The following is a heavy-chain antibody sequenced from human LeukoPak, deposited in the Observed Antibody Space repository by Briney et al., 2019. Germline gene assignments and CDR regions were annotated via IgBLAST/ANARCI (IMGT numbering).Heavy chain of an antibody. D-gene: IGHD1-1*01. V-gene: IGHV3-7*03. CDR1: GFTFSNYW. Sequence: GGSLRLSCAASGFTFSNYWMNWVRQAPGKGLEWVANINQDGSGKSYVDSVKGRFTISRDNAKNSLYLQMNSLRAEDTAVYYCAKGRVRFDYWGQGTLATVSS. J-gene: IGHJ4*02. CDR3: AKGRVRFDY. CDR2: INQDGSGK.